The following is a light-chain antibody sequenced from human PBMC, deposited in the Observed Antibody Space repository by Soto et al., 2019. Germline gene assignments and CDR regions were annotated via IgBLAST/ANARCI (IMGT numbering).Light chain of an antibody. Sequence: ETVLTQSPGTLSLSPGERATLSCRASQSITNNYLAWYQQKPGQAPRLLIYGASSRVTGITDRFSGSGSGTDFTLTISRLEPDDFAVYYCQQYRTSPITFGQGTRLEIK. CDR1: QSITNNY. V-gene: IGKV3-20*01. CDR3: QQYRTSPIT. J-gene: IGKJ5*01. CDR2: GAS.